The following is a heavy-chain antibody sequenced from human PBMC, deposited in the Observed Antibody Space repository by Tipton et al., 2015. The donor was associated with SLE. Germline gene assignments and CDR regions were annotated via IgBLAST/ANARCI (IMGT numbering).Heavy chain of an antibody. J-gene: IGHJ5*02. CDR2: IYYSGST. V-gene: IGHV4-59*01. CDR3: ARDSLSSSWPCYWFDP. CDR1: GGSFSGYY. Sequence: PSLTCAVYGGSFSGYYWSWIRQPPGKGLEWIGYIYYSGSTNYNPSLKSRVTISVDTSKNQFSLKLSSVTAADTAVYYCARDSLSSSWPCYWFDPWGQGTLVTVSS. D-gene: IGHD6-13*01.